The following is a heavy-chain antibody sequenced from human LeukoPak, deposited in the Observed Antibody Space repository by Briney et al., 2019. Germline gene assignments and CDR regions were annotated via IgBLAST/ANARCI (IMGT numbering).Heavy chain of an antibody. CDR1: GGSFSGYY. J-gene: IGHJ6*03. CDR2: INHSGST. V-gene: IGHV4-34*01. Sequence: NPSETLSLTCAVYGGSFSGYYWSWIRQPPGKGLEWIGEINHSGSTNYNPSLKSRVTISVDTSKNQFSLKLSSVTAADTAVYYCARGRGMSYYYMDVWGKGTTVTVSS. D-gene: IGHD6-13*01. CDR3: ARGRGMSYYYMDV.